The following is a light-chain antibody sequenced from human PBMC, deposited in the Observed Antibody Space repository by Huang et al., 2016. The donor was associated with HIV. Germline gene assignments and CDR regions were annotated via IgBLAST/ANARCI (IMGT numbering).Light chain of an antibody. CDR1: QSVGNY. CDR2: DAY. J-gene: IGKJ1*01. Sequence: EIVVTQSPDTLSLSPGERATLSCRASQSVGNYLAWYQQKPGQATRLLIYDAYKRATGIPARFSGGGSGTDFALTISSLEPEDFAVYYCQQRSNWWTFGPGTKVELK. CDR3: QQRSNWWT. V-gene: IGKV3-11*01.